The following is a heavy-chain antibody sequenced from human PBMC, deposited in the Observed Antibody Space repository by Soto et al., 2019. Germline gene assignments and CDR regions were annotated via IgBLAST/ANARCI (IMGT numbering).Heavy chain of an antibody. CDR1: GGTFSSYA. D-gene: IGHD2-2*01. CDR2: IIPIFGTA. CDR3: ARDRKGVVLVPAAMRGGYYCYGMDV. V-gene: IGHV1-69*12. Sequence: QVQLVQSGAEVKKPGSSVKVSCKASGGTFSSYAISWVRQAPGQGLEWMGGIIPIFGTANYAQKFQGRVTITADESTSTADMELNSLRSEDTAVYYCARDRKGVVLVPAAMRGGYYCYGMDVWGQGTTVTVSS. J-gene: IGHJ6*02.